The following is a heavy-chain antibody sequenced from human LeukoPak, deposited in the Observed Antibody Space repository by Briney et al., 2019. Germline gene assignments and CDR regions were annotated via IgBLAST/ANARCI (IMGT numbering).Heavy chain of an antibody. D-gene: IGHD4-17*01. CDR2: INSDGSRI. V-gene: IGHV3-74*01. Sequence: GGSLRLSCAASGFTFSRYWMHWVRQAPGKGLVWVSRINSDGSRISYADSVQGRFTSSRDNAKNTLDPQMNSLRAEDTAVYYCARDADYGDWGGIDPWGQGTLVTVSS. CDR3: ARDADYGDWGGIDP. CDR1: GFTFSRYW. J-gene: IGHJ5*02.